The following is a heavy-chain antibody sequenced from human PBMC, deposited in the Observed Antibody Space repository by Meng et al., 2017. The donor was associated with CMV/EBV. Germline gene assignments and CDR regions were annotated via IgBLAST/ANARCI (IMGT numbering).Heavy chain of an antibody. J-gene: IGHJ4*02. Sequence: VPRRVGGPCLRVPSSVLALSGGVSGVLFRCSIWNLFRQPAGKGLEWIGRFYSTGGANYNPSFESRVTISLDGSNNQFSMKLNSVTAADPAIYYCARERGDDSGYNFDSWGQGTLVTVSS. V-gene: IGHV4-4*07. CDR3: ARERGDDSGYNFDS. CDR1: GVLFRCSI. D-gene: IGHD3-22*01. CDR2: FYSTGGA.